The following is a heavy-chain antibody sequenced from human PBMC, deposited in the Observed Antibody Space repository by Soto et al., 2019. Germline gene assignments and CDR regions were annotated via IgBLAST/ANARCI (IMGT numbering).Heavy chain of an antibody. V-gene: IGHV3-30*18. CDR3: AKGGSGNYLTYYYYYGMDV. CDR1: GFSLSNNG. Sequence: AGGSLRLSCAASGFSLSNNGMHWVRQAPGEGLEWVAVISYDGNNKYYADSVKGRFTISRDNSKNTVYLEMNNLRAEDTAMYYCAKGGSGNYLTYYYYYGMDVWGQGTTVTVSS. D-gene: IGHD3-22*01. CDR2: ISYDGNNK. J-gene: IGHJ6*02.